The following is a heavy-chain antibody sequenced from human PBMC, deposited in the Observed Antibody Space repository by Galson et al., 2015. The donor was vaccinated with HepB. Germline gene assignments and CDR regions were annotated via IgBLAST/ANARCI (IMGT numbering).Heavy chain of an antibody. D-gene: IGHD3-3*01. Sequence: SIYYSGSTYYNPSLKSRVTLSVDTSKNLFSLELNSVTAADTAVYYCARVKDSDFWSGLYYWGQGTLVTVSS. CDR3: ARVKDSDFWSGLYY. CDR2: IYYSGST. J-gene: IGHJ4*02. V-gene: IGHV4-39*07.